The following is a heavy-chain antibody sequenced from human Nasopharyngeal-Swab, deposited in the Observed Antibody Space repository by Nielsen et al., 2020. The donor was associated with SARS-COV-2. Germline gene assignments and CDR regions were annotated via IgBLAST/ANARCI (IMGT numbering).Heavy chain of an antibody. CDR1: GFTFSDSA. Sequence: GESLKISCAASGFTFSDSAIHWVRQASGKGLEWVGRIRSKGNTYATAYAASVNGRFIIFRDDPTNTAYLQMNSLKTEDTAVYYCTRCGGGCYSGRDYWGQGTLVTVSS. CDR2: IRSKGNTYAT. D-gene: IGHD2-15*01. CDR3: TRCGGGCYSGRDY. V-gene: IGHV3-73*01. J-gene: IGHJ4*02.